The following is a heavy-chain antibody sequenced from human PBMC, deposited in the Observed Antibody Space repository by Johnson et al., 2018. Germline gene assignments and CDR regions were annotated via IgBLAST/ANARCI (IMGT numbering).Heavy chain of an antibody. V-gene: IGHV3-48*01. CDR2: ISSSSTSI. CDR3: ARESYCGGDCPHRIDY. Sequence: VQLVESGGGLVQPGGSLRLSCAGSGFTFNGYSMNWVRQAPGKGLEWISYISSSSTSIYYADSVKGRLTISRDNAKNSMYRQMKSLSAEDTAVYYCARESYCGGDCPHRIDYWGQGALVTVSS. J-gene: IGHJ4*02. CDR1: GFTFNGYS. D-gene: IGHD2-21*02.